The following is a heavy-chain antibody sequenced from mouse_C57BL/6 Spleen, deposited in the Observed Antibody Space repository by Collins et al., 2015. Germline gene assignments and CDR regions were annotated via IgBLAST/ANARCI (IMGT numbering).Heavy chain of an antibody. V-gene: IGHV4-1*01. D-gene: IGHD1-1*01. CDR1: GIDFSRYW. CDR2: INPDSRTI. CDR3: ARLGYYGWMDY. Sequence: EVNLLQSGGGLVQPGGSLKLSCAASGIDFSRYWMSWVRRAPGKGLEWIGEINPDSRTINHAPSLKDKFIISRDNAKNTLYLQMSKVRSEDTALYYCARLGYYGWMDYWGQGTSVTVSS. J-gene: IGHJ4*01.